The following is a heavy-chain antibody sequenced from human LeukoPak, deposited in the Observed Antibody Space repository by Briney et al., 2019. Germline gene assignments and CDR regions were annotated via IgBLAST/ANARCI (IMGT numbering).Heavy chain of an antibody. CDR1: GFTLSTYG. Sequence: GGSLRLSCAASGFTLSTYGMHWVRQAPGKGLEWVAIIWYDGGNKYYADSVRGRFTISRDNSKNTLFLQMNSLRAEDTAVYYCARSREHGSGTYDSYYFDYWGQGTLVTVSS. CDR2: IWYDGGNK. V-gene: IGHV3-33*01. CDR3: ARSREHGSGTYDSYYFDY. J-gene: IGHJ4*02. D-gene: IGHD3-10*01.